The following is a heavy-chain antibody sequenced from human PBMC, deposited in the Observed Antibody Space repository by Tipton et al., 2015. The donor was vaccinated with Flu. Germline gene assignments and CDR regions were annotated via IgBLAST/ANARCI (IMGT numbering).Heavy chain of an antibody. D-gene: IGHD2-15*01. Sequence: TLSLTCTVSGGSIVDSTYYWDWIRQPPAKGLEWIGSVYYYGNTYYNPSLQSRVTISIDTSKNQFSLKLNSVTAADTAVFYCARRGGGYKYLYGMDVWGQGTTVIVSS. V-gene: IGHV4-39*01. CDR1: GGSIVDSTYY. CDR2: VYYYGNT. CDR3: ARRGGGYKYLYGMDV. J-gene: IGHJ6*02.